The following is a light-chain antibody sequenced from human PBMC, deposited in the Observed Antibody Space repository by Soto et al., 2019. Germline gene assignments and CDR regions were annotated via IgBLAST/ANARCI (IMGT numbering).Light chain of an antibody. V-gene: IGLV1-51*01. J-gene: IGLJ2*01. Sequence: QSGLTQPPSVSAATGQKVTISCSGSNSNVGSNYVAWYQHLPGTAPKLLIYDNYKPPSGIADRFSGSNSGTSATLAITVLPTGDEADYYCGTWDSSMRVVLFGGGTKLTVL. CDR2: DNY. CDR3: GTWDSSMRVVL. CDR1: NSNVGSNY.